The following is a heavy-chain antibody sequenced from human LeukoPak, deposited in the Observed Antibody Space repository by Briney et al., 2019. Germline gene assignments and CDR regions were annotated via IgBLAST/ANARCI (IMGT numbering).Heavy chain of an antibody. Sequence: GGSLRLSGAASGFTLSSYEMNWVRQAPGKGLEWVSYISSSGSTIYYADSVKGRFTISRDNAKNSLYLQMNSLRAEDTAVYYCARAYRDGYNRDAFDIWGQGTMVTVSS. V-gene: IGHV3-48*03. CDR3: ARAYRDGYNRDAFDI. J-gene: IGHJ3*02. D-gene: IGHD5-24*01. CDR1: GFTLSSYE. CDR2: ISSSGSTI.